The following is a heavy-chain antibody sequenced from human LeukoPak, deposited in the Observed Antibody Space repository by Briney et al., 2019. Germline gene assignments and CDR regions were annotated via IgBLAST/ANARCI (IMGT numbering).Heavy chain of an antibody. V-gene: IGHV3-7*04. CDR1: GFTFSNYW. Sequence: GGSLRLSCAASGFTFSNYWMSWVPQGPGKGLEWMANIKRDGGEEYYVESVKGRFTISRDNAKNSLYLQMSSLRAEDTAVYFCARPGDGYNWGRFDYWGQGTLVTVSS. J-gene: IGHJ4*02. CDR2: IKRDGGEE. CDR3: ARPGDGYNWGRFDY. D-gene: IGHD5-24*01.